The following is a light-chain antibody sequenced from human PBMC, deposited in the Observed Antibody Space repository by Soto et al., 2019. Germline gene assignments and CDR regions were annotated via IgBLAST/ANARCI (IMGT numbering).Light chain of an antibody. J-gene: IGLJ2*01. CDR2: DVS. CDR1: SSDVGGYNF. V-gene: IGLV2-11*01. CDR3: CSCAGSSVV. Sequence: QSALTQPRSVSGAPGQSVTISCTGTSSDVGGYNFVSWYQQPPGKAPKFMSYDVSKPPSGVPDRCSGSRSGNTASLTISGLQAEDEADYYCCSCAGSSVVFGGGTQLTVL.